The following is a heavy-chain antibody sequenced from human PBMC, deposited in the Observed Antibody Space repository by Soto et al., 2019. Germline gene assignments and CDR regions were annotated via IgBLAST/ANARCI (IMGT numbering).Heavy chain of an antibody. Sequence: PGGSLRLSCAASGFTVSSNYMSWVRQAPGKGLEWVSVIYSGGSTYYADSVKGRFTISRDNSKNTLYLQMNSLRAEDTAVYYCGRDARVQLELPGYYYGMDVWGQGTTVTVSS. D-gene: IGHD1-1*01. CDR1: GFTVSSNY. CDR3: GRDARVQLELPGYYYGMDV. V-gene: IGHV3-53*01. J-gene: IGHJ6*02. CDR2: IYSGGST.